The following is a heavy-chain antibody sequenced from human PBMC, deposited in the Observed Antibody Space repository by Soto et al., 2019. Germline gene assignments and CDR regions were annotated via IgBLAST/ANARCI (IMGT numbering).Heavy chain of an antibody. CDR2: TYYRSKWYN. CDR1: GDSVSSNSAA. CDR3: AISLLSSRAEIKFDP. D-gene: IGHD3-9*01. V-gene: IGHV6-1*01. J-gene: IGHJ5*02. Sequence: PSQTLSLTCAISGDSVSSNSAAWNWIRQSPSRGLEWLGRTYYRSKWYNDYAVSVKSRITINPDTSKNQFSLQLNSVTPEDTAVYYCAISLLSSRAEIKFDPWGQVILVPVS.